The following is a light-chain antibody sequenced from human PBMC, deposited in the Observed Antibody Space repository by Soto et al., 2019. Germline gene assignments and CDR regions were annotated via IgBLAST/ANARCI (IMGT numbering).Light chain of an antibody. Sequence: EIVLTQSPGTLSLSPGERATLSCRASQSVSSNYLAWYRRKPGQAPRLLIYGASNRATDIPGRFSGSGSGTDFTLTITRLEPEDFAVDYCQQYGSSPPTFGPGTRVEIK. V-gene: IGKV3-20*01. CDR1: QSVSSNY. CDR2: GAS. CDR3: QQYGSSPPT. J-gene: IGKJ1*01.